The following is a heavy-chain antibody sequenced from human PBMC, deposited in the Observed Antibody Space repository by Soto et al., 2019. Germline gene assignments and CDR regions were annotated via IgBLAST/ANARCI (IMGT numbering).Heavy chain of an antibody. J-gene: IGHJ3*02. D-gene: IGHD6-19*01. V-gene: IGHV3-30-3*01. CDR3: ASRSSGWYAGAFDI. CDR2: ISYDGSNK. CDR1: GFTFSSYA. Sequence: QVQLVESGGGVVQPGRSLRLSCAASGFTFSSYAMHWVRQAPGKGLEWVAVISYDGSNKYYADSAKGRFTISRDNSKNTLYLQMNSLRAEDTAVYYCASRSSGWYAGAFDIWGQGTMVTVSS.